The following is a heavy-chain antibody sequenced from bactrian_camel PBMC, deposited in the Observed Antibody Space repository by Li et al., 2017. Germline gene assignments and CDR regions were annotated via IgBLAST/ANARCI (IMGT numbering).Heavy chain of an antibody. CDR3: GANRRSGTGYCNPRLRPFYGMTS. Sequence: VQLVESGGGSVQPGGSLRLSCVASGYDPRNFCMGWFRGDDREGLAGLDSDGLAIYANKVKGRFTITFDSAKRTLYLQMNDLKPEDTARYYCGANRRSGTGYCNPRLRPFYGMTSWGEGTQVTVS. CDR1: GYDPRNFC. CDR2: LDSDGLA. J-gene: IGHJ4*01. V-gene: IGHV3S53*01. D-gene: IGHD7*01.